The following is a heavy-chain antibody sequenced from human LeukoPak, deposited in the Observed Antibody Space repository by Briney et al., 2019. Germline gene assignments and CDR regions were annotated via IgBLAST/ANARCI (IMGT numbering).Heavy chain of an antibody. CDR2: MNPNSGNT. D-gene: IGHD6-19*01. CDR1: GYTFTSYD. Sequence: ASVKVSCKASGYTFTSYDINWVRHATGQGLEWMGWMNPNSGNTGYAQKFQGRVTITRNTSISTAYMELSSLRSEDTAVYYCARARRQWPINWFDPWGQGTLVTVSS. V-gene: IGHV1-8*03. J-gene: IGHJ5*02. CDR3: ARARRQWPINWFDP.